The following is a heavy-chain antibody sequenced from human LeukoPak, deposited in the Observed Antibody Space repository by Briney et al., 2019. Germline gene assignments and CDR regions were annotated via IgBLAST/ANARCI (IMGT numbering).Heavy chain of an antibody. V-gene: IGHV1-18*01. CDR1: GYTFTSYG. J-gene: IGHJ3*02. CDR2: ISAYNGNT. CDR3: ARDLELRWLDAFDI. Sequence: ASVKVSCKASGYTFTSYGISWVRQAPGQGLEWMGWISAYNGNTSYAQKLQGRVTMTTDTSTSTAYMELRSLRSDDTAVYYCARDLELRWLDAFDIWGQGTMVTVSS. D-gene: IGHD4-23*01.